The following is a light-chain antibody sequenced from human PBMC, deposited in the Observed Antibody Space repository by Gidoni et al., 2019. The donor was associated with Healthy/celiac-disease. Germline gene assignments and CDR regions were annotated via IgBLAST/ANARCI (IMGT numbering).Light chain of an antibody. Sequence: IVLTQSPATLSLSPGERATLSCRASQSVSSYLAWYQQKPGQAPRLLIYDASNRATGIPARFSGSGSGTDFTLTISSLEPEDFAVYYCQQRSNWRGTFGPGTKVDIK. CDR1: QSVSSY. J-gene: IGKJ3*01. CDR3: QQRSNWRGT. CDR2: DAS. V-gene: IGKV3-11*01.